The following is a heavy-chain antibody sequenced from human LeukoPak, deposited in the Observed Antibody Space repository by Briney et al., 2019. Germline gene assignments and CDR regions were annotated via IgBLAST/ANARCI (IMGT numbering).Heavy chain of an antibody. CDR3: AREEGSSWSAFDY. Sequence: SETLSLTCKVSGGSIYSSYWTWIRQPPGKGLEWIGYVYYTGSTSYNPSLKSRVLISLDTSKDQFSLILASVTAADTAVYYCAREEGSSWSAFDYWGQGNLVTASS. V-gene: IGHV4-59*01. D-gene: IGHD6-13*01. CDR1: GGSIYSSY. CDR2: VYYTGST. J-gene: IGHJ4*02.